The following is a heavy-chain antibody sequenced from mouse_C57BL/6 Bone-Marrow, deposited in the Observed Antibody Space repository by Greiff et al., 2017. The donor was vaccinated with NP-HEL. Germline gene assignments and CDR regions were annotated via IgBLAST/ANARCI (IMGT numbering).Heavy chain of an antibody. Sequence: EVKVVESGAELVRPGASVKLSCTASGFNIKDDYMHWVKQRPEQGLEWIGWIDPENGDTEYASKFQGKATITADTSSNTAYLQLSSLTSEDTAVYYCTVRDGYVYYAMDYWGQGTSVTVSS. CDR3: TVRDGYVYYAMDY. CDR1: GFNIKDDY. D-gene: IGHD2-2*01. CDR2: IDPENGDT. J-gene: IGHJ4*01. V-gene: IGHV14-4*01.